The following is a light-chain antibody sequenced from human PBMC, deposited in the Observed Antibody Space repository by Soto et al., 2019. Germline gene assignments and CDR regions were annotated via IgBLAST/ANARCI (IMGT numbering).Light chain of an antibody. CDR2: TTS. CDR3: QQYNNWPDS. V-gene: IGKV3-15*01. CDR1: QSVGRN. Sequence: EIVLTQSPGILSLSPGEGATLSCRPSQSVGRNLAWYQQKPGQAPRLLIYTTSTRAPGIPARFSGSGSGTEFTLTISSLQSEDVAVYYCQQYNNWPDSFGGGTKVDIK. J-gene: IGKJ4*01.